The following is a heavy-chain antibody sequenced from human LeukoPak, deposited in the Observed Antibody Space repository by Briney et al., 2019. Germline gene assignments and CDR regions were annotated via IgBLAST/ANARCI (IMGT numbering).Heavy chain of an antibody. Sequence: PSETLSLTCTVSGGSISSSSYYWGWIRQPPGKGLECIGSIYYSGSTYYNPSLKSRVTISVDTSQNQFSLKLSSVTAADTAVYYCARTARGPEEVPAGIVFDYWGQGTLVTVSS. CDR2: IYYSGST. CDR3: ARTARGPEEVPAGIVFDY. V-gene: IGHV4-39*07. D-gene: IGHD2-2*01. J-gene: IGHJ4*02. CDR1: GGSISSSSYY.